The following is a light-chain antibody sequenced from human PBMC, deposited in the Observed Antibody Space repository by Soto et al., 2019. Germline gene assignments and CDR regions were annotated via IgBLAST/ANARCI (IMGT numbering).Light chain of an antibody. J-gene: IGLJ1*01. CDR1: SSNIGSNY. V-gene: IGLV1-47*01. Sequence: QSVLTQPPSASGTPGQRVTISCSGSSSNIGSNYVYWYQQLPGTAPTNLLYRNNQWPSGVPDRFSGSKSGTSASLVISGLRSEDEAEYYCAAWDDSLGGFYVFGTGTKLTVL. CDR2: RNN. CDR3: AAWDDSLGGFYV.